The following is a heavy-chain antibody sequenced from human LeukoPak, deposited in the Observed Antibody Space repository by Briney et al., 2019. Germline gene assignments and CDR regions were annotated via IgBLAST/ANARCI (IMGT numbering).Heavy chain of an antibody. CDR2: IIPIFGTA. CDR3: ARVGEGGYGYGDYYFDY. CDR1: GGTFSSYA. V-gene: IGHV1-69*13. Sequence: SVKVSCKASGGTFSSYAISWVRQAPGQGLEWMGGIIPIFGTANYAQKFQGRVTITADESTSTAYMELSSLRFEDTAVYYCARVGEGGYGYGDYYFDYWGQGTLVTVSS. D-gene: IGHD5-18*01. J-gene: IGHJ4*02.